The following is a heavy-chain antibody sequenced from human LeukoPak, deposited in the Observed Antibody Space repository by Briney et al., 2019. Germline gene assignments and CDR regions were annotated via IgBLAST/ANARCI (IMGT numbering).Heavy chain of an antibody. Sequence: SETLSLTCTVSGGSISSYYWSWIRQPPGKGLEWIGYIYTSGSTNYNPSLKSRVTISVDTSDNQFSLKLSSVTAADTAVYYCARQGDYVGNWFDPWGQGTLVTVSP. CDR2: IYTSGST. V-gene: IGHV4-4*09. CDR1: GGSISSYY. D-gene: IGHD4-23*01. J-gene: IGHJ5*02. CDR3: ARQGDYVGNWFDP.